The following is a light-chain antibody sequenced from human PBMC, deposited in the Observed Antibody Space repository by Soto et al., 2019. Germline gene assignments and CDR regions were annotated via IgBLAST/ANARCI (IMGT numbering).Light chain of an antibody. J-gene: IGKJ2*02. CDR3: QQYDTSPST. CDR1: QSVSSSY. Sequence: EIVLTQSPGTLSVSPGERVTLSCRASQSVSSSYLAWYQQKPGQAPSLLIYGASNRATGIPDRFSGSGSGTDFTLTISRLEPGDFAVYYCQQYDTSPSTFGQGTKLEIK. V-gene: IGKV3-20*01. CDR2: GAS.